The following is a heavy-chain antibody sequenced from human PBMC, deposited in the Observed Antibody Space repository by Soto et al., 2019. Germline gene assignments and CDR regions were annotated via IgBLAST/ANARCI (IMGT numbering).Heavy chain of an antibody. J-gene: IGHJ4*01. V-gene: IGHV4-59*12. Sequence: ASETLSLTCTVSGDSISRFYWSWIRQPPGKGLEWIGYISYTGSTNYSPSLQSRVTISADTSKNLFSLKLSSVTAADTAVYYCARDDSTGGFDFWGHGTLVTVS. CDR3: ARDDSTGGFDF. CDR1: GDSISRFY. CDR2: ISYTGST. D-gene: IGHD3-22*01.